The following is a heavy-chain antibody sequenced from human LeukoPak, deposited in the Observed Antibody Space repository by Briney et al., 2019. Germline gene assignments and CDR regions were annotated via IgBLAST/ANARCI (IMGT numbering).Heavy chain of an antibody. CDR3: AKDSYSSGWYQYDY. CDR1: GFTFSSYA. Sequence: PGGSLRLSCVASGFTFSSYAMSWVRQAPGKGLEWVSAISGSGDSTYYADSVRGRFTISRDNSKNTLYLQMNSLRAEDTAVYYCAKDSYSSGWYQYDYWGQGTLVTVSS. J-gene: IGHJ4*02. CDR2: ISGSGDST. V-gene: IGHV3-23*01. D-gene: IGHD6-19*01.